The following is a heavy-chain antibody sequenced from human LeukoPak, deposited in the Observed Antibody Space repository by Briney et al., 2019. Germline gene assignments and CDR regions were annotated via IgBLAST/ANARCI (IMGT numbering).Heavy chain of an antibody. CDR3: ARSSTVTTFDY. CDR1: GFIFSSYT. J-gene: IGHJ4*02. V-gene: IGHV3-21*01. CDR2: ISVGSTYI. Sequence: GGSLRVSCEVSGFIFSSYTMNWIRQAPGKGLEWVSSISVGSTYIYYSDSLKGRFTISRDNAKNSLYLQMNSLKAEDTAVYYCARSSTVTTFDYWGQGTLVTVSS. D-gene: IGHD4-17*01.